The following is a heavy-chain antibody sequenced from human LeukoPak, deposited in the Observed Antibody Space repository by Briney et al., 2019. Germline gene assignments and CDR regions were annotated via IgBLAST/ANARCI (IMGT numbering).Heavy chain of an antibody. CDR1: GGSISSGGYY. CDR3: ARSPPTGYCSSSSCYGFQH. CDR2: IYHSGST. J-gene: IGHJ1*01. D-gene: IGHD2-2*01. Sequence: SETLSLTCTVSGGSISSGGYYWSWIRQPPGKGLEWIGYIYHSGSTYYNPSLKSRVTISVDRSKNQFSLKLSSVTAADTAVYYCARSPPTGYCSSSSCYGFQHWGQGTLVTVSS. V-gene: IGHV4-30-2*01.